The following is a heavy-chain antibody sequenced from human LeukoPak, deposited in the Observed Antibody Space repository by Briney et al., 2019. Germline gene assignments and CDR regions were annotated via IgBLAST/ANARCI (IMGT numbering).Heavy chain of an antibody. Sequence: SETLSLTCTVSGGSISTYYWSWVRQPPGKGLEWIAYIYYSGITNYNPSLKSRVTMSVDTSKNQFSLNLGSVTAADTAVYYCARSREAASGTPHYFDYWGQGALVTVSS. CDR3: ARSREAASGTPHYFDY. CDR1: GGSISTYY. J-gene: IGHJ4*02. D-gene: IGHD6-13*01. V-gene: IGHV4-59*08. CDR2: IYYSGIT.